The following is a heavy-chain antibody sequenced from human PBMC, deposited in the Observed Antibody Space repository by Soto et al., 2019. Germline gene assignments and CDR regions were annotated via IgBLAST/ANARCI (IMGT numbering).Heavy chain of an antibody. CDR2: VYYSGST. D-gene: IGHD1-26*01. CDR1: GDSMTGYY. J-gene: IGHJ5*02. Sequence: PSETLSLTCPVGGDSMTGYYWSWMRQSPGKGLEWIGYVYYSGSTHYSPSLNSRVTISVETSKNQFSLHLTSVTAAATARYYCARSTLSVSYPNWFDLWGQGIQVTVSS. V-gene: IGHV4-59*01. CDR3: ARSTLSVSYPNWFDL.